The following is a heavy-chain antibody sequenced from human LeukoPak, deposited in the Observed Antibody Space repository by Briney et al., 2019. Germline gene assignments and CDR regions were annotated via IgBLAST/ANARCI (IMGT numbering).Heavy chain of an antibody. Sequence: PGGSLRLSCAASGFTFSGYAMHWVRQAPGKGLEWVSSISSSSSYIYYADSVKGRFTISRDNAKNSLYLQMNSLRAEDTAVYYCARDVYYYDSSGFDYWGQGTLVTVSS. CDR3: ARDVYYYDSSGFDY. CDR1: GFTFSGYA. D-gene: IGHD3-22*01. V-gene: IGHV3-21*01. CDR2: ISSSSSYI. J-gene: IGHJ4*02.